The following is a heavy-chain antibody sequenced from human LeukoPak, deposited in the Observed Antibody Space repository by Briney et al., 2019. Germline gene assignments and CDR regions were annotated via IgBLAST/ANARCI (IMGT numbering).Heavy chain of an antibody. J-gene: IGHJ4*02. CDR2: ISSSSSYI. V-gene: IGHV3-21*01. Sequence: GGSLRLSCAASGFTFSSYSMNWVRQAPGKGLEWVSSISSSSSYIYYADSVRGRFTISRDNAKNSLYLKMNSLRAEDTAVYYCARDLSKYDFWSGYHQYYFDYWGQGTLVTVSS. CDR3: ARDLSKYDFWSGYHQYYFDY. CDR1: GFTFSSYS. D-gene: IGHD3-3*01.